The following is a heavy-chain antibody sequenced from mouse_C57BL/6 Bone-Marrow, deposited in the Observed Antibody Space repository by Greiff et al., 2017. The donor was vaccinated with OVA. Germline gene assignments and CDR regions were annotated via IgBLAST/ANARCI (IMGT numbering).Heavy chain of an antibody. J-gene: IGHJ2*01. CDR1: GYTFTSYW. CDR3: AGGITTVASDY. Sequence: VQLQQPGAELVRPGTSVKLSCKASGYTFTSYWMHWVKQRPGQGLEWIGVIDPSDSYTNYNQKFKGKATLTVDTSSSTAYMQLSSLTSEDSAVYYCAGGITTVASDYWGQGTTLTVSS. CDR2: IDPSDSYT. V-gene: IGHV1-59*01. D-gene: IGHD1-1*01.